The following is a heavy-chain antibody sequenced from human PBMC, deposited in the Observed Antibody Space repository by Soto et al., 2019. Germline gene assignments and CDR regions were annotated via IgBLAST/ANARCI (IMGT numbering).Heavy chain of an antibody. D-gene: IGHD3-3*01. V-gene: IGHV1-58*01. CDR1: GFTFTSSA. J-gene: IGHJ6*02. CDR3: AATIDTSYYYYGMDV. CDR2: IVVGSGNT. Sequence: VASVKVSCKASGFTFTSSAVQWVRQARGQRLEWIGWIVVGSGNTNYAQKFQERVTITRDMSTSTAYMELSSLRSEDTAVYYCAATIDTSYYYYGMDVWGQGTTVTVSS.